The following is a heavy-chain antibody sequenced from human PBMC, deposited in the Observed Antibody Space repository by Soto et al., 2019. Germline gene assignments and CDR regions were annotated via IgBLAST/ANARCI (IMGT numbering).Heavy chain of an antibody. CDR2: IIPIFGTA. CDR3: ARPTLGYCSGGSCHDAFDI. D-gene: IGHD2-15*01. J-gene: IGHJ3*02. V-gene: IGHV1-69*12. CDR1: GGTFSSYA. Sequence: QVQLVQSGAEVKKPGSSVKVSCKASGGTFSSYAISWVRQAPGQGLEWMGGIIPIFGTANYAQKFQGRVTITADESTSTAYMELISLRSEDTAVYYCARPTLGYCSGGSCHDAFDIWGQGTMVTVSS.